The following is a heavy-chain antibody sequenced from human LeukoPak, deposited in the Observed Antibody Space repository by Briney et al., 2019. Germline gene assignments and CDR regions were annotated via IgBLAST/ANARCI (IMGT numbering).Heavy chain of an antibody. D-gene: IGHD4-23*01. V-gene: IGHV4-34*01. CDR2: INHSGST. CDR3: AVLTTVVSSQSNWFDP. CDR1: GGSFSGYY. Sequence: PSETLSLTCAVYGGSFSGYYWSWIRQPPGKGLEWIGEINHSGSTNYNPSLKSRVTISVDTSKNQFSLKLSSVTAADTAVYYCAVLTTVVSSQSNWFDPWGQGTLVTVSS. J-gene: IGHJ5*02.